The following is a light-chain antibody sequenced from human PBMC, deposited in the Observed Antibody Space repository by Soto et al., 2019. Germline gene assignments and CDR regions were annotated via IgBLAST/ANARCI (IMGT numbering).Light chain of an antibody. CDR1: QSLSSW. J-gene: IGKJ2*01. Sequence: DIQMTQSPSTLSASVGDRVTITCRASQSLSSWLAWYQQKPGKAPKLLIYDASSLESGVPSRFSGSGSGTEFTLTISSLQPDDSATYYCQQYNSYSPTFGQGTKLEIK. CDR3: QQYNSYSPT. CDR2: DAS. V-gene: IGKV1-5*01.